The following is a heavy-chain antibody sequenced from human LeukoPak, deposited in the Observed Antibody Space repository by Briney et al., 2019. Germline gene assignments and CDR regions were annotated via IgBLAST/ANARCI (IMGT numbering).Heavy chain of an antibody. J-gene: IGHJ3*02. Sequence: GGSLRLSCAASGFTFSSYGMHWVRQAPGKGLEWVAVIWYDGSNKYYADSVKGRFTISRDNSKNTLYLRMNSLRAEDTAVYYCARGWYYDSSGYYYPDAFDIWGQGTMVTVSS. CDR1: GFTFSSYG. CDR2: IWYDGSNK. V-gene: IGHV3-33*01. CDR3: ARGWYYDSSGYYYPDAFDI. D-gene: IGHD3-22*01.